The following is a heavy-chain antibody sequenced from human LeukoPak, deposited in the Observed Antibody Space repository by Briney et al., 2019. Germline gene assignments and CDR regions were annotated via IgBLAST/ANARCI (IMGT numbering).Heavy chain of an antibody. CDR2: INHSGST. Sequence: SETLSLTCADYGGSFSGYYWSWIRQPPGKGLEWIGEINHSGSTNYNPSLKSRVTISVDTSKNQFSLKLSSVTAADTAVYYCARGRGYSYGRYNWFDPWGQGTLVTVSS. D-gene: IGHD5-18*01. CDR3: ARGRGYSYGRYNWFDP. CDR1: GGSFSGYY. J-gene: IGHJ5*02. V-gene: IGHV4-34*01.